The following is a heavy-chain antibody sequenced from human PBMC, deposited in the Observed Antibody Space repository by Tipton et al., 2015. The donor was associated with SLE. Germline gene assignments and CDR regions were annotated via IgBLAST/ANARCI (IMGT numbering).Heavy chain of an antibody. V-gene: IGHV4-39*07. D-gene: IGHD1-26*01. CDR3: AICSGSYYRGAFDI. CDR2: INHSGST. J-gene: IGHJ3*02. Sequence: TLSLTCTVSGGSISSGGYYWSWIRQPPGKGLEWIGEINHSGSTNYNPSLKSRVTISVDTSKNQFSLKLSSVPAADTAVYYCAICSGSYYRGAFDIWGQGTMVTVSS. CDR1: GGSISSGGYY.